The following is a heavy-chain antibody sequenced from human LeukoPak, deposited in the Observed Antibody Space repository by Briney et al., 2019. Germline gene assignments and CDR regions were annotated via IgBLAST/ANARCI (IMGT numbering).Heavy chain of an antibody. CDR2: IYLGDSDT. V-gene: IGHV5-51*01. CDR3: ARRQGLADAFDI. J-gene: IGHJ3*02. Sequence: GESLKISCKGSAYSFTSYWIGWVRQMPGKGLEWMGIIYLGDSDTRYSPSFQGQVTISADKSINTAYLQWSSLRASDTAMYYCARRQGLADAFDIWGQGTMVTVSS. CDR1: AYSFTSYW.